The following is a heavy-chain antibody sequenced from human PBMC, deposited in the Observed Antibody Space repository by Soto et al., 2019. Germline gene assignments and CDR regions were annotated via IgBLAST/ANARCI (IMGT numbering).Heavy chain of an antibody. CDR2: IGGTGGDT. CDR1: GFTFSDYA. V-gene: IGHV3-23*01. CDR3: ARDAVPYNGRWDWFDP. D-gene: IGHD1-20*01. Sequence: DVQLLESGGGLVQPGGSLRLSCAASGFTFSDYAMNWGRQAPGKGLEWVSSIGGTGGDTYYADSVKGRFTVSRDNSKNILYLQRNSLRAEDTAIEYCARDAVPYNGRWDWFDPWGQGTLVIVSS. J-gene: IGHJ5*02.